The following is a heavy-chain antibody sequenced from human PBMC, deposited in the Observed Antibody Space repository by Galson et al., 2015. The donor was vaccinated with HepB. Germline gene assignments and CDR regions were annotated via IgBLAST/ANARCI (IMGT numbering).Heavy chain of an antibody. Sequence: DSGTRYSPSFQGQVTISADKSISTAYLQWSSLKASDTAMHYCALHSGYSYDFDYWGQGTLVTVSS. V-gene: IGHV5-51*01. CDR2: DSGT. D-gene: IGHD5-18*01. CDR3: ALHSGYSYDFDY. J-gene: IGHJ4*02.